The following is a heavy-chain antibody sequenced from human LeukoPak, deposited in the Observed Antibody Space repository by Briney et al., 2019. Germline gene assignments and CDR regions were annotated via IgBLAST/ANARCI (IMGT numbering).Heavy chain of an antibody. CDR2: INPKSGGT. J-gene: IGHJ4*02. V-gene: IGHV1-2*06. CDR1: GYTFTGYY. D-gene: IGHD3-3*01. Sequence: GASVKVSCKTSGYTFTGYYMYWMRQAPGQGLEWMGRINPKSGGTDYAQKFQGRVTMTRDTSITTAYMELSRLRSDDTAVYYCARALPSITIFGVVIIPPDYWGQGTLVTVSS. CDR3: ARALPSITIFGVVIIPPDY.